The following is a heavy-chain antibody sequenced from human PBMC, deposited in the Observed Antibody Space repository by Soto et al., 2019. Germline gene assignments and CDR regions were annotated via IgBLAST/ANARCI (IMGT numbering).Heavy chain of an antibody. J-gene: IGHJ5*02. CDR3: ARERSXFGGQNWFDP. D-gene: IGHD3-10*01. CDR2: ISAYNGNT. CDR1: GYTFTSYG. V-gene: IGHV1-18*01. Sequence: ASVKVSCKASGYTFTSYGISWVRQAPGQGLEWMGWISAYNGNTNYAQKLQGRVTMTTDTSTSTAYMELRSLRSDDTAVYYCARERSXFGGQNWFDPWGQGTLVTVSS.